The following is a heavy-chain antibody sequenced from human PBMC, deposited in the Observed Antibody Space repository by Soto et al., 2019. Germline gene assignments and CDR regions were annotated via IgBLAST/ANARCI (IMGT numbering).Heavy chain of an antibody. D-gene: IGHD2-2*01. CDR2: ISPMFGKA. J-gene: IGHJ4*02. V-gene: IGHV1-69*01. CDR3: AREVEVHTPVFGF. CDR1: GGTFNNYA. Sequence: QVQLVQSGAEVKSPGSSLKVPCKAFGGTFNNYAITGVRRAPGQGLEWMGDISPMFGKANYAQKFQGRVKITADDSTATAYLELSSLRSEDTALYYCAREVEVHTPVFGFWGQGSLVTVSS.